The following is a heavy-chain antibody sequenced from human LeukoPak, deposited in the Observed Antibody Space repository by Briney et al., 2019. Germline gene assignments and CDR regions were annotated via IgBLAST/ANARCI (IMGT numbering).Heavy chain of an antibody. Sequence: GSLRLSCAASGFTFSSYAMSWVRQAPGKGLEWVSPIGGSGDSTYYADSVKGRFTISRDNSKNTLYLQMNSLRAEDTAVYYCAKGRGFTSTSCYNYWGQGTLVTVSS. V-gene: IGHV3-23*01. CDR1: GFTFSSYA. CDR3: AKGRGFTSTSCYNY. D-gene: IGHD2-2*02. CDR2: IGGSGDST. J-gene: IGHJ4*02.